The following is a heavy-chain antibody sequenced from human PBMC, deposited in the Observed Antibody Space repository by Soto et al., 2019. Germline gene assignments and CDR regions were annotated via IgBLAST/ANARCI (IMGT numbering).Heavy chain of an antibody. Sequence: TGGSLRLSCAASGFTLGRYGMSWVRQAPGKGLEWVSAVSPNGQGIYYADSVRGRFTISRDFSKNTVFLHMDSLRAEDTAVYYCAKDRDYTRDYFHYWGQGTLVTVSS. J-gene: IGHJ4*02. CDR1: GFTLGRYG. CDR3: AKDRDYTRDYFHY. D-gene: IGHD2-2*02. V-gene: IGHV3-23*01. CDR2: VSPNGQGI.